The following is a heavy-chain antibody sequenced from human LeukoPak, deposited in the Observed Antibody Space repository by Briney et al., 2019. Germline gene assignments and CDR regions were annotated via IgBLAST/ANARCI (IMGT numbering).Heavy chain of an antibody. D-gene: IGHD3-16*01. CDR3: ARVGRDEYYYYYYMDV. J-gene: IGHJ6*03. V-gene: IGHV4-59*01. CDR1: GGSINSYY. CDR2: ISYSGSA. Sequence: SETLSLTCTVSGGSINSYYWSWIRQPPGKGLEWIGYISYSGSANYNPSLKSRVTISVDTSKNQFSLKLSSVTAADTAVYYCARVGRDEYYYYYYMDVWGKGTTVTVSS.